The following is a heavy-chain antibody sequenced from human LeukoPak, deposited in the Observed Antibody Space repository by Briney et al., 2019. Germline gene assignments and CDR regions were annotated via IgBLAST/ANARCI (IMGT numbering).Heavy chain of an antibody. V-gene: IGHV4-4*02. Sequence: SGTLSLTCGVSGGSISTTNWWSWVRQPPGQGLEWVGEISLAGQTNYNPSLNGRVTMSLDKSSNQLSLHLTSVTAADTATYFCSRESGPFCPFGYWGQGTLVIVSS. CDR1: GGSISTTNW. D-gene: IGHD1-26*01. CDR3: SRESGPFCPFGY. CDR2: ISLAGQT. J-gene: IGHJ4*02.